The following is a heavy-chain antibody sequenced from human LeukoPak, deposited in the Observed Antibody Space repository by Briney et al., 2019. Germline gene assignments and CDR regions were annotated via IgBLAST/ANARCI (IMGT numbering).Heavy chain of an antibody. CDR2: IYSGGST. J-gene: IGHJ4*02. CDR1: GFTVSSNY. V-gene: IGHV3-66*02. CDR3: ARRESGSYSYDY. Sequence: GGSLRLSCAASGFTVSSNYMSWVRQAPGKGLEWVSVIYSGGSTYYADSVKGRFTISRDNSKNTLYLQMNSLRAEDTAVYYCARRESGSYSYDYWGQGTLVPSPQ. D-gene: IGHD1-26*01.